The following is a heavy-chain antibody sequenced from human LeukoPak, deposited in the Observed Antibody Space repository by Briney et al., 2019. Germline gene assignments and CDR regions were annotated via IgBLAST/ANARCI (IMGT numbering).Heavy chain of an antibody. D-gene: IGHD7-27*01. CDR1: GYTFTVYY. Sequence: GASVTVSCTASGYTFTVYYMHWVRQAPGQGLEWMGRINPNSGGTNYAQKFQGRVTMTRDTSISTAYMELSRLRSDDTAVYYCARGPPNWGYDYWGPGTLVTVSS. CDR2: INPNSGGT. CDR3: ARGPPNWGYDY. J-gene: IGHJ4*02. V-gene: IGHV1-2*06.